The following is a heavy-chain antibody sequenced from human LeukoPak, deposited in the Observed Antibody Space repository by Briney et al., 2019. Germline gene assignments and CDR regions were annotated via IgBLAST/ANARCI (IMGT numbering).Heavy chain of an antibody. J-gene: IGHJ3*02. CDR3: ARESVYSGAFDI. Sequence: PGGSLRLSCAASGFTVSSNYMKWVRQTPGKGLDWVSAIYSGGRTNYANSVKGRFTISRDNSKNTVYLQMNNLRAVDTAVYYCARESVYSGAFDIWGQGTMVTVSS. V-gene: IGHV3-53*01. CDR1: GFTVSSNY. CDR2: IYSGGRT. D-gene: IGHD2-15*01.